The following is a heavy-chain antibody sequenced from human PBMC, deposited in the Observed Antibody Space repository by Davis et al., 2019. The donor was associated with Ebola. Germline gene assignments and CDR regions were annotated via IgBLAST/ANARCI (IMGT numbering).Heavy chain of an antibody. CDR1: GFTFSYSW. Sequence: PGGSLRLSCAASGFTFSYSWMSWVRQAPGKGLEWVANIKQDGSEKYYVDSVKGRFTISRDNAKNSLYLQMNSLRAEDSAVYYCARASDYYDSSGYYYYNMDVWGQGTTVTVSS. CDR2: IKQDGSEK. D-gene: IGHD3-22*01. V-gene: IGHV3-7*01. J-gene: IGHJ6*02. CDR3: ARASDYYDSSGYYYYNMDV.